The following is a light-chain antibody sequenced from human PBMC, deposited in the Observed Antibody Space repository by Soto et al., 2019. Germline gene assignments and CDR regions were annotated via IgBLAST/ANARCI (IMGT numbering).Light chain of an antibody. CDR3: QQYHTYST. J-gene: IGKJ1*01. CDR2: KAS. Sequence: DIQMTQSPSTLSASVGDTVTITCRASQSFSTWLAWYQQKPGKAPKLLIYKASSLASGVPSRFSGSGSGTEFTLTISSLQPDDFAAYYCQQYHTYSTFGQGTKVDIK. CDR1: QSFSTW. V-gene: IGKV1-5*03.